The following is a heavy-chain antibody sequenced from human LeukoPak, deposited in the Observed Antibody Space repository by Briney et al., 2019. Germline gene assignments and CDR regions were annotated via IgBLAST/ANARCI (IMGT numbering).Heavy chain of an antibody. Sequence: PSETLSLTCAVSGYSISSGYYWGWIRQPPGKGLEWIGSIYHSGSTYYNPSLKSRVTISVDTSKNQFSLKLSSATAADTAVYYCARQAAAGYYFDYWGQGTLVTVSS. J-gene: IGHJ4*02. CDR1: GYSISSGYY. CDR2: IYHSGST. V-gene: IGHV4-38-2*01. D-gene: IGHD6-13*01. CDR3: ARQAAAGYYFDY.